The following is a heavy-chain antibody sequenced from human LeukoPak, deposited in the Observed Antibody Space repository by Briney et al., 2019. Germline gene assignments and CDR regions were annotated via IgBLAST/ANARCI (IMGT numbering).Heavy chain of an antibody. V-gene: IGHV4-34*01. J-gene: IGHJ5*02. CDR1: GGSFSGYY. CDR2: INHSGNT. Sequence: SETLSLTCAVYGGSFSGYYWSWIRQAPGKGLEWIGEINHSGNTNYNPSLKSRVTISVDTSKNQFSLKLSSVTAADTAVYYCVTEPGYCTGGRCYGGWFDPWGQGTLVTVSA. CDR3: VTEPGYCTGGRCYGGWFDP. D-gene: IGHD2-15*01.